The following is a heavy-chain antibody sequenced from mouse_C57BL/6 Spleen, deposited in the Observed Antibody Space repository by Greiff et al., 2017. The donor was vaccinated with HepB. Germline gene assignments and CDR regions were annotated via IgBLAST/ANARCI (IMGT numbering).Heavy chain of an antibody. CDR1: GYAFSSYW. J-gene: IGHJ3*01. D-gene: IGHD2-4*01. V-gene: IGHV1-69*01. CDR2: IDPSDSYT. CDR3: ARGDDYGRPSGGR. Sequence: VQLQQSGAELVKPGASVKISCKASGYAFSSYWMNWVKQRPGQGLEWIGEIDPSDSYTNYNQKFKGKSTLTVDKSSSTAYMQLSSLTSEDSAVYYCARGDDYGRPSGGRWGQGTLVTVSA.